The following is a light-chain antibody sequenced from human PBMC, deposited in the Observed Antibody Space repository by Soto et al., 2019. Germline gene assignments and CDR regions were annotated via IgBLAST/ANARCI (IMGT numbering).Light chain of an antibody. CDR3: NSFRVSHLYV. Sequence: QSALTQPASVSGSPGQTITISCTGTSSDIGGYNAVSWYQHHPGKAPKLIIYEVTHRPSGVSDPFSASKSGNTASLTISGLQAEDEADYYCNSFRVSHLYVFGTGTKVTVL. CDR1: SSDIGGYNA. J-gene: IGLJ1*01. CDR2: EVT. V-gene: IGLV2-14*01.